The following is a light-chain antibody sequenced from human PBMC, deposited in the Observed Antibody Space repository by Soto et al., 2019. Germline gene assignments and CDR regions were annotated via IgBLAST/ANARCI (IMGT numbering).Light chain of an antibody. Sequence: DILMTQSPSSLSASVGDRVTISCLASQSISGYLNWYQQKPGKVPKLLVYATSSFQSGVPSRFSGSGSGTDFTLTISSLQPEDFATYYCQQSYSVPITFGQGTRLEIK. CDR1: QSISGY. CDR2: ATS. V-gene: IGKV1-39*01. CDR3: QQSYSVPIT. J-gene: IGKJ5*01.